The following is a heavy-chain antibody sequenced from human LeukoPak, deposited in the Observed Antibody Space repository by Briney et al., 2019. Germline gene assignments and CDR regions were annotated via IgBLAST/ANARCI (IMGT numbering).Heavy chain of an antibody. J-gene: IGHJ3*02. CDR3: ARVGYDSSGYYHANHDAFDI. CDR2: ISSSSSYI. V-gene: IGHV3-21*01. CDR1: GFTFSSYS. Sequence: GGSLRLSCAASGFTFSSYSMNWVRQAPGKGLEWVSSISSSSSYIYYADSVKGRFTISRDNAKNSLYLQMNSLRAEDTAVYYCARVGYDSSGYYHANHDAFDIWGQGTMVTVSS. D-gene: IGHD3-22*01.